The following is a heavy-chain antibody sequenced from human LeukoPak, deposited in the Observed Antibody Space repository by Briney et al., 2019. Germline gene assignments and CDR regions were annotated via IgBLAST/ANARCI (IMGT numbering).Heavy chain of an antibody. J-gene: IGHJ4*02. CDR3: TRASFGVGGSRYFDY. CDR2: ISISGTTI. Sequence: GGSLRLSCAVSGFTFSDYEMNWVRQAPGKRLEWLSHISISGTTIHYADSVKGRFTISRDNAKNSLYLQMNSLRAEDTAVYYCTRASFGVGGSRYFDYWGQGILVTVSS. D-gene: IGHD3-10*01. V-gene: IGHV3-48*03. CDR1: GFTFSDYE.